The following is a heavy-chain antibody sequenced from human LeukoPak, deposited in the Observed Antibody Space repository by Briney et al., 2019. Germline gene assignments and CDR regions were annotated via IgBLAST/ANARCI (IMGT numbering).Heavy chain of an antibody. J-gene: IGHJ4*02. D-gene: IGHD1-1*01. Sequence: GGSLRLSCAASGFTVSSNYMSWVRQAPGRGLEWVSVIYSGGSTYYADSVKGRFTISRDNSKNTLYLQMNSLRAEDTAVYYCARSRYYWNDAALDYWGQGTLVTVSS. CDR2: IYSGGST. CDR3: ARSRYYWNDAALDY. V-gene: IGHV3-53*01. CDR1: GFTVSSNY.